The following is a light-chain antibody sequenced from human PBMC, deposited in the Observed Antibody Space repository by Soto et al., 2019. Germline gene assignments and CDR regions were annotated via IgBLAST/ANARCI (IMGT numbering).Light chain of an antibody. V-gene: IGKV1-9*01. Sequence: DIQLTHSPSFLSASVGDRVTITCRASLGISTYLAWYQQKPGKAPNLLIYAASTLQSGVPSRFSGSGSGTEFTLTISSLQPEDFVTYSWQQVNTYTFGPGTKVDIK. CDR3: QQVNTYT. CDR1: LGISTY. CDR2: AAS. J-gene: IGKJ3*01.